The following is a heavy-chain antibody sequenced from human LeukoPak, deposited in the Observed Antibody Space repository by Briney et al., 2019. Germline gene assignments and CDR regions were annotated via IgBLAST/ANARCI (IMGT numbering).Heavy chain of an antibody. J-gene: IGHJ5*02. CDR2: ISFDESNS. CDR1: ALSLTKYG. CDR3: AKQGDSSSSGGWFNP. D-gene: IGHD6-6*01. V-gene: IGHV3-30*18. Sequence: GGSLRLSCAASALSLTKYGMHCVRQAPGKGLEWVAVISFDESNSYYADSVKGRFTISRDVSANTLYLHMNSLRPEDTAIYYCAKQGDSSSSGGWFNPWGQGTLVTVSS.